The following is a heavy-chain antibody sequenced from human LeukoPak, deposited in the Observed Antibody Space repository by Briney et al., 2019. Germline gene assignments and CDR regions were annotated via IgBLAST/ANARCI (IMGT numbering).Heavy chain of an antibody. CDR1: GYTFTSYD. V-gene: IGHV1-8*01. Sequence: ASVKVSCKASGYTFTSYDINWVRQATGQGLEWMGWMNPNSGNTGYAQKFQGRVTMTRNTSISTAYMELSSLRSEDTAVYYCARGKGYCSSTSCLDNWFDPWGQGTLVTISS. CDR3: ARGKGYCSSTSCLDNWFDP. D-gene: IGHD2-2*01. J-gene: IGHJ5*02. CDR2: MNPNSGNT.